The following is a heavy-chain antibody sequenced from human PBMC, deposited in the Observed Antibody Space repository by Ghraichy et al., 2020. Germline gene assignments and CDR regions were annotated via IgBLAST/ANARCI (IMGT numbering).Heavy chain of an antibody. CDR1: GFSFNTYD. CDR2: IDDSSSVT. Sequence: GTLRLSCAASGFSFNTYDMIWVRQAPGKGLEWVSSIDDSSSVTYFADSVKGRFSISRDNPKNLLYLQMNSLEAADTAIYYCGRGLRYFDYCGQGTLVSVSS. J-gene: IGHJ4*02. D-gene: IGHD3-16*01. V-gene: IGHV3-23*01. CDR3: GRGLRYFDY.